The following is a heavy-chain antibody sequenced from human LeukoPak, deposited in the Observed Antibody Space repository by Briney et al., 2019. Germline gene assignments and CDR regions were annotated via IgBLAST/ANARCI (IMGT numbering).Heavy chain of an antibody. J-gene: IGHJ1*01. Sequence: PGRSLRLSCAASGFTFSSYGMHWVRQAPGKGLEWVAVISYDGSNKYYADSVKGRFTISRDNSKNTLYLQMNSLRAEDTAVYYCAKDLGMVGHWGQGTLVTVSS. CDR3: AKDLGMVGH. V-gene: IGHV3-30*18. CDR2: ISYDGSNK. D-gene: IGHD2-8*01. CDR1: GFTFSSYG.